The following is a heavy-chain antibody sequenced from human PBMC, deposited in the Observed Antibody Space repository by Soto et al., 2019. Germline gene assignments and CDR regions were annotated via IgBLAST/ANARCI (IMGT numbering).Heavy chain of an antibody. J-gene: IGHJ5*02. Sequence: QVHLVQSGAEVKKPGASVQVSCKASGYSFTSYGISWVRQAAGQGLEWMAWISGYNGKTRFAPKYHGRHTMAIGTSTSTDYMDLRRLRAYDAAMYYCARDNMVNTDNWFDLWGQGTRVTVSS. V-gene: IGHV1-18*01. D-gene: IGHD5-18*01. CDR1: GYSFTSYG. CDR2: ISGYNGKT. CDR3: ARDNMVNTDNWFDL.